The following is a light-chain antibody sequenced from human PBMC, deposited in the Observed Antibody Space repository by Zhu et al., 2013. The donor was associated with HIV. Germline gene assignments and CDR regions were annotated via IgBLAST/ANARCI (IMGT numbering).Light chain of an antibody. J-gene: IGKJ3*01. Sequence: EIVLTQSPGTLSLSPGERATLSCRASQSVSSSYLAWYQQKPGQAPRLLIYGAFSRATGIPARFSGSGSGTDFTLTISSLEPEDFAVYYCQQRRNWVTFGPGTKVDIK. CDR2: GAF. CDR1: QSVSSSY. CDR3: QQRRNWVT. V-gene: IGKV3D-20*02.